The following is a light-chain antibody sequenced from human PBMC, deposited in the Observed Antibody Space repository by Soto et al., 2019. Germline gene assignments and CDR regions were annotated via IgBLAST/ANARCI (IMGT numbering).Light chain of an antibody. J-gene: IGKJ1*01. CDR3: QKYNSAPWK. V-gene: IGKV1-27*01. CDR1: QGISNY. Sequence: DIQMTQSPSSLSASVGDRVTITCRASQGISNYLAWYQQQPGKVPKLLIYVASTLQSGVPSRFSGSGSGTDFTLSISSLQPEDVATYYCQKYNSAPWKFGQGTKVEIK. CDR2: VAS.